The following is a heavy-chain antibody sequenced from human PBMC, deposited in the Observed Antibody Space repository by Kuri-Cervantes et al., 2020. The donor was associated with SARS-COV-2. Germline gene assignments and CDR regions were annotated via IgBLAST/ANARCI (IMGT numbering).Heavy chain of an antibody. CDR3: SRDPSSSSIRIFWLDP. D-gene: IGHD6-6*01. V-gene: IGHV3-53*01. CDR2: IYSGGST. CDR1: GFTVSSNY. J-gene: IGHJ5*02. Sequence: GGSLRLSCAASGFTVSSNYMSWVRQAPGKGLEWVSVIYSGGSTYYADSVKGRFTISRDNSKNTLYLQMNNLKTEDTAVYYCSRDPSSSSIRIFWLDPWGQGTLVTVSS.